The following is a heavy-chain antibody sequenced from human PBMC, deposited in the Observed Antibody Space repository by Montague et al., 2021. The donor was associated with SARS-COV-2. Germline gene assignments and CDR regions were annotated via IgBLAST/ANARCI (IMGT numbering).Heavy chain of an antibody. D-gene: IGHD3-10*01. J-gene: IGHJ6*02. Sequence: SLRLSCAASGFTFHNFAMHWVRQAPGKGLEWVAVISYDGSIKYYADSLRGRFTISRDSSQKTLYLQMNSLSGEDTAVYYCAKNRDIIWFGEGRDSMDVWGQGTTVIVSS. CDR3: AKNRDIIWFGEGRDSMDV. V-gene: IGHV3-30*18. CDR1: GFTFHNFA. CDR2: ISYDGSIK.